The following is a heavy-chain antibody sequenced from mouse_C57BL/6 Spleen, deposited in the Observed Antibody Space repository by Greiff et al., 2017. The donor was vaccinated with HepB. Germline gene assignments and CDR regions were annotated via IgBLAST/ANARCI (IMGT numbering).Heavy chain of an antibody. V-gene: IGHV1-15*01. CDR3: TRRDLLWDY. Sequence: QVQLQQSGAELVRPGASVTLSCKASGYTFTDYEMHWVKQTPVHGLEWIGAIDPETGGTAYNQKFKGKAILTADKSSSTAYMELRSLTSEDSAVYYCTRRDLLWDYWGQGTTLTDSS. CDR1: GYTFTDYE. D-gene: IGHD2-1*01. J-gene: IGHJ2*01. CDR2: IDPETGGT.